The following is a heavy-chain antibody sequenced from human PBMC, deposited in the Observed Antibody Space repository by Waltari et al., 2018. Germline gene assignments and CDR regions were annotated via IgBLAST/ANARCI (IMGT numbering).Heavy chain of an antibody. J-gene: IGHJ4*02. CDR3: ARGISSSSGGH. D-gene: IGHD6-6*01. Sequence: EVQLVESGGGLVQPGGSLRLSCAASGFTFSTYSMNWVRRAQGKGLEWVSYISSTGNTIYYADSVKGRFTISRDSAKNSLYLQLNSLRADDTAVYYCARGISSSSGGHWGQGTPVTVSS. V-gene: IGHV3-48*04. CDR1: GFTFSTYS. CDR2: ISSTGNTI.